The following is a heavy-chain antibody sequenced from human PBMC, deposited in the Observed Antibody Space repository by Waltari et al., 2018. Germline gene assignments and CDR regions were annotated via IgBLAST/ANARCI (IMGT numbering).Heavy chain of an antibody. V-gene: IGHV5-51*03. Sequence: EVELVQSQAEVKKPGDSLKISCKASGYSFTTYWLGWVRQMSGKGLEWLGIIYPGDSGTRYSPSFQGQVTISADKSITTAYLQFHSLKASDSAMYYCTTQGGYWGQGTLVTVSS. CDR2: IYPGDSGT. CDR3: TTQGGY. D-gene: IGHD3-16*01. J-gene: IGHJ4*02. CDR1: GYSFTTYW.